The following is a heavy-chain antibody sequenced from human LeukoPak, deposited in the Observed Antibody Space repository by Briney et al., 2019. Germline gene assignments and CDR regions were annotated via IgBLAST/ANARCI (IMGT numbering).Heavy chain of an antibody. CDR1: GGSVSSYY. CDR2: SYYSGST. Sequence: SETLSLTCTVSGGSVSSYYWSWIRQPPGKGLEYIGYSYYSGSTDYNPSLKSRVTISVDTSNQFSLMLTSVTAADTAVYYCARQSIAARRAFDIWGQGTMVTVSS. V-gene: IGHV4-59*08. J-gene: IGHJ3*02. CDR3: ARQSIAARRAFDI. D-gene: IGHD6-6*01.